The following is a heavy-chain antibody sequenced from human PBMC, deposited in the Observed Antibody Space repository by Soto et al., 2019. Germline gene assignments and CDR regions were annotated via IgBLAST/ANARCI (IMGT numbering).Heavy chain of an antibody. Sequence: PSETLSLTCAVYGGSFSGYYWSWIRQPPGKGLEWIGEINHSGSTNYNPSLKSRVTISVDTSKNQFSPKLSSVTAADTAVYYCARGTMVRGVQRGPSDYWGQGTLVTVSS. V-gene: IGHV4-34*01. CDR3: ARGTMVRGVQRGPSDY. D-gene: IGHD3-10*01. CDR2: INHSGST. CDR1: GGSFSGYY. J-gene: IGHJ4*02.